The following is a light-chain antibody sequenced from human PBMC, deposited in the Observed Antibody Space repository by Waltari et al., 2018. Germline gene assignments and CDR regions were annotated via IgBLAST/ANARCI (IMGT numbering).Light chain of an antibody. J-gene: IGKJ2*01. CDR2: HAS. Sequence: EIVMTQFPRTLSVSPGERVTLSCRASQRIGGNLAWYQQKPGQAPRLLLYHASTRATGGPARFGGRASGSDFYLTISSMQSEDYAVYYCHQYNNWPLYTFGQGTKLEIK. CDR1: QRIGGN. CDR3: HQYNNWPLYT. V-gene: IGKV3-15*01.